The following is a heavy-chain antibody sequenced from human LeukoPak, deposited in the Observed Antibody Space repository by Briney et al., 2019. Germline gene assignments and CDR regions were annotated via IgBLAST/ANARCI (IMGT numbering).Heavy chain of an antibody. Sequence: ASVKDSRKASGYTFTSYDINWVRQPTSQGLDWMGWMNPNICNTGYARKIQGRVTMTRSTSISTADMELSSLGSEDTAVYYCARGRRNYYDSSGVSDWFDRWGQGTLVTVSS. D-gene: IGHD3-22*01. J-gene: IGHJ5*02. CDR1: GYTFTSYD. CDR2: MNPNICNT. V-gene: IGHV1-8*01. CDR3: ARGRRNYYDSSGVSDWFDR.